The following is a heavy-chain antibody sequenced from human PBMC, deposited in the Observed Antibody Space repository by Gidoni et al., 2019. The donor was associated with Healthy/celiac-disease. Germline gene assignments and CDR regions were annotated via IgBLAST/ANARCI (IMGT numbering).Heavy chain of an antibody. J-gene: IGHJ5*02. CDR1: GGSISSGGYY. CDR3: AREGGYGQQLENAWFDP. V-gene: IGHV4-31*03. CDR2: IYYSGST. Sequence: QVQLQESGPGLVKPSQTLSLTCTFSGGSISSGGYYWSWIRQHPGKGLEWIGYIYYSGSTYYNPSLKSRVTISVDTSKNQFSLKLSSVTAADTAVYYCAREGGYGQQLENAWFDPWGQGTLVTVSS. D-gene: IGHD6-13*01.